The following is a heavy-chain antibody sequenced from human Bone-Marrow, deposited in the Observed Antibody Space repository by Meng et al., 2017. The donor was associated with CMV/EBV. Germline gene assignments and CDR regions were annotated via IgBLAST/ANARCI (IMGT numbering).Heavy chain of an antibody. J-gene: IGHJ4*02. CDR1: GDSISSNTYY. V-gene: IGHV4-39*01. CDR2: IYSSVSAWYPTT. D-gene: IGHD1-26*01. Sequence: LSGNVSGDSISSNTYYWGWIRQPAGKGLEWIGTIYSSVSAWYPTTYYNPSLQSRVTMSVETSKHQFSLRLGSVTAADTAVYFCARRTFIVGEPWDYWGLGTLVTVSS. CDR3: ARRTFIVGEPWDY.